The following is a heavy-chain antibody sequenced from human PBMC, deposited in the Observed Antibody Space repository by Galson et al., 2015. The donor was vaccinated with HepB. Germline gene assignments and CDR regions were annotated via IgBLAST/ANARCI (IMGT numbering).Heavy chain of an antibody. Sequence: QSGAEVKKPGESLRISCEASGYGFSNYWIAWVRQVAGKGLELMGVIYLSDSDTKYNPSFKGLVTISADKSINTAYLQWSSLKASDTANYYCARQDGNYYYYGMDVWGQGTAVTV. J-gene: IGHJ6*02. D-gene: IGHD1-14*01. V-gene: IGHV5-51*01. CDR1: GYGFSNYW. CDR3: ARQDGNYYYYGMDV. CDR2: IYLSDSDT.